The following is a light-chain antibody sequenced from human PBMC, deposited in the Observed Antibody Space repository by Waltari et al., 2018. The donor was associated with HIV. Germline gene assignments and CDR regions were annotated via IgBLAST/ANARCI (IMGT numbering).Light chain of an antibody. J-gene: IGLJ3*02. V-gene: IGLV3-21*04. CDR3: QVWDSSSDHVL. CDR1: NIERKS. Sequence: SSVLTQPPSVSVAPGKTARLTCGGKNIERKSVHWYQQKPGQAPALVIYYDSDRPSGIPERFSGSNSGDTATLTISRVGDGDEADYYCQVWDSSSDHVLFGGGTKLTVL. CDR2: YDS.